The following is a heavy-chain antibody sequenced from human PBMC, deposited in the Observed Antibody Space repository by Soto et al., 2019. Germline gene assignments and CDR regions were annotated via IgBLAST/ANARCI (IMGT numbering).Heavy chain of an antibody. CDR1: VGSISSGDYY. D-gene: IGHD1-1*01. CDR3: ARQGDETLAETTYYYCGMDV. Sequence: QVQLQESGPGLVKPSQTLSLTCTVSVGSISSGDYYWSWIRQPPGKGMEWIGYIYYSGSTYYNPSLKSRVTIAVDTSEYPFSLKLSSVTAADTAVYYCARQGDETLAETTYYYCGMDVWGQGTTVTVSS. CDR2: IYYSGST. J-gene: IGHJ6*02. V-gene: IGHV4-30-4*01.